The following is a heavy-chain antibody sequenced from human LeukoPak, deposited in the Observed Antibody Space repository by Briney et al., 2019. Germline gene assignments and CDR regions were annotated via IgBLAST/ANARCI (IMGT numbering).Heavy chain of an antibody. J-gene: IGHJ4*02. Sequence: PGGSLRLSCAASGFTVSDNYMSWVRQAPGKGLEWVSVIYSGGSTYYADSVKGRFTISRDNSKNTLYLQMNSLRAEDTAVYYCARMRLQSFGGNDYWGQGTLVTVSS. CDR2: IYSGGST. D-gene: IGHD3-16*01. CDR3: ARMRLQSFGGNDY. V-gene: IGHV3-66*01. CDR1: GFTVSDNY.